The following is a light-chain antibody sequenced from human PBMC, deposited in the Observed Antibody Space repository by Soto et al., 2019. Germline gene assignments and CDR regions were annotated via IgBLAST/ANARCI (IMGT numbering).Light chain of an antibody. J-gene: IGLJ1*01. CDR1: SSDLGAYNY. CDR2: EVN. CDR3: ISYAGSNRV. Sequence: QSALTQPPSASGSPGQSVTISCTGTSSDLGAYNYVSWYQQHPGKAPKLMIYEVNKRPSGVPDRFSGSKSGNTASLTVSGLQAEDEADYYCISYAGSNRVFGTGTKVTV. V-gene: IGLV2-8*01.